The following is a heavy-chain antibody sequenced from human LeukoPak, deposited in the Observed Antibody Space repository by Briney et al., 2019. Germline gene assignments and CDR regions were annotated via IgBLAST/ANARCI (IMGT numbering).Heavy chain of an antibody. J-gene: IGHJ4*02. D-gene: IGHD3-22*01. CDR2: IYNSGST. CDR1: GGSFSGYY. V-gene: IGHV4-34*01. Sequence: SETLSLTCAVYGGSFSGYYWSWLRQPPGKGLEWIGEIYNSGSTNYNPSLKSRVTISVDTSKNQFSLKLSSVTAADTAVYYCVRGQPWYYYDSSGYYYYYWGQGTLVTVSS. CDR3: VRGQPWYYYDSSGYYYYY.